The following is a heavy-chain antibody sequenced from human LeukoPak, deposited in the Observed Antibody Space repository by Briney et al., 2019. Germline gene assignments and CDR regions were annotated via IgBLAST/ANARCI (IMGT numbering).Heavy chain of an antibody. D-gene: IGHD2-2*01. J-gene: IGHJ3*02. Sequence: PSETLSLTCAVYGGSFSGYYWSWIRQPPGKGLEWLGEINHSGSTNYNPSLKSRVTISVDTSKNQFSLKLSSVTAADTAVYYCARAKRVVVPAARRGAFDIWGQGTMVTVSS. CDR3: ARAKRVVVPAARRGAFDI. CDR1: GGSFSGYY. CDR2: INHSGST. V-gene: IGHV4-34*01.